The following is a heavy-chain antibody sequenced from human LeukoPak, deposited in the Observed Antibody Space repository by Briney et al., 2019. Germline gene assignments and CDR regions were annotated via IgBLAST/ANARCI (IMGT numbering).Heavy chain of an antibody. J-gene: IGHJ6*03. CDR1: GDTFNNYI. D-gene: IGHD1-14*01. Sequence: SVKVSCKASGDTFNNYIITWVRQAPGQGLEWMGGVMPLFNTPNYAQKLQGRITIITDASTHTSYMELRSLRSEDTAVNSCARVDRHHFYMDVWGKGTTVTVSS. V-gene: IGHV1-69*05. CDR2: VMPLFNTP. CDR3: ARVDRHHFYMDV.